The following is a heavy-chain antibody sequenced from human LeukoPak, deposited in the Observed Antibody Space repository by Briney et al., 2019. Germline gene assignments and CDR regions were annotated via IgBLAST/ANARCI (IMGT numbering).Heavy chain of an antibody. J-gene: IGHJ4*02. CDR1: GGSISSYY. V-gene: IGHV4-59*06. D-gene: IGHD1-26*01. Sequence: KPSETLSLTCTVSGGSISSYYWSWIRQHPGKGLEWIGYIYYSGSTYYNPSLRSRVTISVDTSKNQFSLKLSSVTAADTAVYYCARVSGSYSFGGCFDYWGQGTLVTVSS. CDR3: ARVSGSYSFGGCFDY. CDR2: IYYSGST.